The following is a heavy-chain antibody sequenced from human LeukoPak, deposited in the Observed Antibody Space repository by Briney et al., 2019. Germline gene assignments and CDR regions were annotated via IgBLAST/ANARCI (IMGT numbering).Heavy chain of an antibody. D-gene: IGHD6-6*01. V-gene: IGHV5-51*01. Sequence: GESLKISCKGSGYSFTSYWIGWVRQMPGEGLEWMGLIYPGDSDTRYSPSFQGQVTISADKFISTAYLQWSSLKASDTAMYYCARGFGSSSPHCDFWGQGTRVIVSA. J-gene: IGHJ4*02. CDR1: GYSFTSYW. CDR2: IYPGDSDT. CDR3: ARGFGSSSPHCDF.